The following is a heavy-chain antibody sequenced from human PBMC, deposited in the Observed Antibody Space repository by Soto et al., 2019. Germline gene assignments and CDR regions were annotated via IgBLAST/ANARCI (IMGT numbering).Heavy chain of an antibody. Sequence: EVQLLQSGGGLAQPGGSLTLSCAASGFSFSDYSMNWVRRAPGKGLERVSAFSAGGDYRHHADSVKGRFAISRDNSKNTLFLQMNSLRAEDTARYYCAREARYDRGVYHYEGIDYWGQGTLVTVSS. CDR1: GFSFSDYS. CDR2: FSAGGDYR. J-gene: IGHJ4*02. V-gene: IGHV3-23*01. CDR3: AREARYDRGVYHYEGIDY. D-gene: IGHD3-22*01.